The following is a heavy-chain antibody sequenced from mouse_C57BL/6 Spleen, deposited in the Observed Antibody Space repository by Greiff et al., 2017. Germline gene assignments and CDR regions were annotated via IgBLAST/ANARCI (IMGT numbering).Heavy chain of an antibody. J-gene: IGHJ4*01. Sequence: EVQLQQSGTVLARPGASVKMSCKTSGYTFTSYWMHWVKQRPGQGLEWIGAIYPGNSDTSYNQKFKGKAKLTAVTSASTAYMELSSLTNEDSAVDYCTRRYSNCGGAMDYWGQGTSVTVSS. D-gene: IGHD2-5*01. CDR3: TRRYSNCGGAMDY. CDR1: GYTFTSYW. CDR2: IYPGNSDT. V-gene: IGHV1-5*01.